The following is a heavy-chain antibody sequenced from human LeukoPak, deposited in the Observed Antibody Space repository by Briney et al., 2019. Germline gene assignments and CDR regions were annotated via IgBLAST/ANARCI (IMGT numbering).Heavy chain of an antibody. V-gene: IGHV4-4*07. CDR2: IYSTGSN. CDR3: ARLGRAVARTTYYYYYYMDV. Sequence: SETLSLTCTVSGGSISTFYWSWLRQPAGKGLEWIGRIYSTGSNNNNPSLESRVTMSVDTSNNQFSLKLSSVTAADTAVYFCARLGRAVARTTYYYYYYMDVWGKGTTVTVSS. CDR1: GGSISTFY. J-gene: IGHJ6*03. D-gene: IGHD6-19*01.